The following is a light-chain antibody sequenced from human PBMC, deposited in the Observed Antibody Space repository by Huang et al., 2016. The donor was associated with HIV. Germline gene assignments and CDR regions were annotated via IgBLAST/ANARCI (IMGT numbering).Light chain of an antibody. CDR3: HQYNNWRLS. J-gene: IGKJ4*01. CDR2: GSS. V-gene: IGKV3-15*01. Sequence: IVMTQSPATLSVSPGQRVTLSCRANRSVSTNLAWYHQRHGQAPRLLIYGSSTRAPGIPARFSGSGSGTDFSLTIIILQSEDFALYYCHQYNNWRLSFGGGTRV. CDR1: RSVSTN.